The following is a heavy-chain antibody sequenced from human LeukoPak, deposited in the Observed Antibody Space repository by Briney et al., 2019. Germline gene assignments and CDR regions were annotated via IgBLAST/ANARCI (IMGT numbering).Heavy chain of an antibody. J-gene: IGHJ4*02. CDR3: ARDERYYDFWSGYYPFDY. Sequence: LRPSRAAAAFTVDNYAMDWVRQDARKWRGWVSGISWDSGSIGYADSVEGRFTISRDNSKNTLYLQMNSLRAKDTALYFCARDERYYDFWSGYYPFDYWGQGTLVTVSS. CDR2: ISWDSGSI. V-gene: IGHV3-9*01. D-gene: IGHD3-3*01. CDR1: AFTVDNYA.